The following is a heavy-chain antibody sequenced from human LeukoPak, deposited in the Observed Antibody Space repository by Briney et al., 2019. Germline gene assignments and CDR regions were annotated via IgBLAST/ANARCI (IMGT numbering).Heavy chain of an antibody. CDR1: GFTFSSYS. V-gene: IGHV3-21*01. CDR2: ISSSSSYI. D-gene: IGHD6-13*01. Sequence: PGGSLRLSCAASGFTFSSYSMNRVRQAPGKGLEWVSSISSSSSYIYYADSVKGRFTISRDNAKNSLYLQMNSLRAEDTAVYYCASEQQLVRGHDYWGQGTLVTVSS. CDR3: ASEQQLVRGHDY. J-gene: IGHJ4*02.